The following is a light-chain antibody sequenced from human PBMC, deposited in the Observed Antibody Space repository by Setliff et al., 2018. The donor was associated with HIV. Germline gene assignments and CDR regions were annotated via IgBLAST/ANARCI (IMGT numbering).Light chain of an antibody. Sequence: QSVLTQPPSVSGAPGQRVTISCTGTSSNIGTGFDVYWYQQLPGRAPKLLIYGNTNRPSGVPDRFSGSKSDTSASLAITGLQAEDEADYYCQSYDSSLSGFVIFGGGTKVTVL. CDR3: QSYDSSLSGFVI. CDR1: SSNIGTGFD. CDR2: GNT. J-gene: IGLJ2*01. V-gene: IGLV1-40*01.